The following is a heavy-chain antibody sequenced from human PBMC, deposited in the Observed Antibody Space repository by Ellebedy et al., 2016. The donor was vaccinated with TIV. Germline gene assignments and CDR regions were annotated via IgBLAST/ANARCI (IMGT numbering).Heavy chain of an antibody. CDR3: AREGSVAGKGFDS. CDR2: IYTSGVG. D-gene: IGHD6-19*01. CDR1: GDSISSRNYH. V-gene: IGHV4-31*03. J-gene: IGHJ4*02. Sequence: MPSETLSLTCNVSGDSISSRNYHWSWIRQHPVKGLEWIGYIYTSGVGYSSPPLKSRVTISLDTSKSQFSLKVTSLTAADTAVHYCAREGSVAGKGFDSWGQGILVTVSS.